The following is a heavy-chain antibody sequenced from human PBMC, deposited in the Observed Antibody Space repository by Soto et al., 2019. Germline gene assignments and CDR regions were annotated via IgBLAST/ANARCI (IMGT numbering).Heavy chain of an antibody. Sequence: PSETLSLTCTVSGGSISSYYWSWIRQPPGKGLEWIGYIYYSGSTNYNPSLKSRVTISVDTSKNQFSLKLSSVTAADTAVYYCARAALSPYERGPRYYFDYWGQGTLVTVSS. CDR2: IYYSGST. CDR1: GGSISSYY. CDR3: ARAALSPYERGPRYYFDY. V-gene: IGHV4-59*01. D-gene: IGHD5-12*01. J-gene: IGHJ4*02.